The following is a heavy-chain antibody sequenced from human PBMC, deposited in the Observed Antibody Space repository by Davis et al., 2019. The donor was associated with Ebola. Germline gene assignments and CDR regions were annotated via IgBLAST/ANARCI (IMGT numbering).Heavy chain of an antibody. CDR1: GYSFTGYY. D-gene: IGHD7-27*01. V-gene: IGHV1-2*04. Sequence: ASVKVSCKASGYSFTGYYMHWVRQAPGQGLEWMGWINPNSGGTNYAQKFQGWVTMTRDTSISTAYMELSRLRSDDTAVYYCARGEENWGGAFDIWGQGTMVTVSS. J-gene: IGHJ3*02. CDR2: INPNSGGT. CDR3: ARGEENWGGAFDI.